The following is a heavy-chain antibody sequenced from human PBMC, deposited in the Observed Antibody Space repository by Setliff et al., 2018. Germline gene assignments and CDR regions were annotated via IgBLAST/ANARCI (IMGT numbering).Heavy chain of an antibody. CDR3: ATRTFAVIPHSGLGLDYFYGMDV. Sequence: PSETLSLTCNVSGVSISSYYWSWIRQPPGKGLESIGYIQKSGSTNYNPSLMSRVSISVDTSKRQVSLNLNSVTAADTGVYYCATRTFAVIPHSGLGLDYFYGMDVWGRGTTVTVSS. D-gene: IGHD2-21*01. CDR2: IQKSGST. CDR1: GVSISSYY. J-gene: IGHJ6*02. V-gene: IGHV4-59*08.